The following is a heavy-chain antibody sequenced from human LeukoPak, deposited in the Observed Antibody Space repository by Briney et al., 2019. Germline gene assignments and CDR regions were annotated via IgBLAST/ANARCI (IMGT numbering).Heavy chain of an antibody. CDR2: IIPIFGTA. V-gene: IGHV1-69*13. D-gene: IGHD3-10*01. CDR1: GYTFTSYG. Sequence: SVKVSCKASGYTFTSYGISWVRQAPGQGLEWMGGIIPIFGTANYAQKFQGRVTITADESTSTAYMELSSLRSEDTAVYYCARDPNYYGSGSYSYFDYWGQGTLVTVSS. CDR3: ARDPNYYGSGSYSYFDY. J-gene: IGHJ4*02.